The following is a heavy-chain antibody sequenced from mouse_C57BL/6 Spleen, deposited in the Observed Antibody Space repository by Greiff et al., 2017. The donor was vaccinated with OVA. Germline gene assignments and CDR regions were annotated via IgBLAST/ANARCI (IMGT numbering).Heavy chain of an antibody. J-gene: IGHJ1*03. CDR1: GYSFTGYY. V-gene: IGHV1-42*01. D-gene: IGHD1-1*01. Sequence: EVQLQQSGPELVKPGASVKISCKASGYSFTGYYMNWVKQSPEKSLEWIGEINPSTGGTTYNQKFKAKATLTVDKSSSTAYMQLKSLTSEDSAVYYCASIYGSSFSYWYFDVWGTGTTVTVSS. CDR3: ASIYGSSFSYWYFDV. CDR2: INPSTGGT.